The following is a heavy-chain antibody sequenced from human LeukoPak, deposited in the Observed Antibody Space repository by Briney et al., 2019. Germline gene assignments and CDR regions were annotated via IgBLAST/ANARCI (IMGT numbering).Heavy chain of an antibody. Sequence: GGSLRLTCAASGFTFSSYDMHWVRQATGKGLEWVSAIGTAGDTYYPGSVKGRFTISRENANNSLYLQMNSLRAGDTAVYYCARVRKYSGYYSWYFDLWGRGTLVTVSS. J-gene: IGHJ2*01. CDR2: IGTAGDT. CDR1: GFTFSSYD. V-gene: IGHV3-13*01. CDR3: ARVRKYSGYYSWYFDL. D-gene: IGHD5-12*01.